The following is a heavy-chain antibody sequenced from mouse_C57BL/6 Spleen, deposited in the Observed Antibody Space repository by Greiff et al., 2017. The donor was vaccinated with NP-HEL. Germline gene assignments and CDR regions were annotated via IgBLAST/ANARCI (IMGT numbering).Heavy chain of an antibody. D-gene: IGHD1-1*01. V-gene: IGHV1-69*01. CDR1: GHTFTSYW. CDR3: ASPYYGSSPHLYFDD. CDR2: TDPSDSYT. Sequence: QVQLQQPGAELVMPGASVKLSCKASGHTFTSYWMHWVKQRPGQGLEWIGETDPSDSYTNYNQKFKGKSTLTVDKSTSTAYMQLSSLTSEDSAVYYCASPYYGSSPHLYFDDWGTGTTVTVSS. J-gene: IGHJ1*03.